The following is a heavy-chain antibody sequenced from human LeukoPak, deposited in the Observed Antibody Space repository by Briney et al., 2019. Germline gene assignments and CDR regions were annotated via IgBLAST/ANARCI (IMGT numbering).Heavy chain of an antibody. Sequence: ASVKVSCKASGYTFTSYGISWVRQAPGQGLEWMGWISAYNGNTNYAQKLQGRVTMTTDTPTSTAYMELRSLRSDDTAVYYCARGDTYYYDSSGSYYFDYWGQGTLVTVSS. J-gene: IGHJ4*02. CDR3: ARGDTYYYDSSGSYYFDY. V-gene: IGHV1-18*01. CDR1: GYTFTSYG. CDR2: ISAYNGNT. D-gene: IGHD3-22*01.